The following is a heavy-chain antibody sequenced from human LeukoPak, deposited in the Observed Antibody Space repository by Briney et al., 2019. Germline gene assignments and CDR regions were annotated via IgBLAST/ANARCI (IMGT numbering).Heavy chain of an antibody. CDR1: GFTFNDFG. V-gene: IGHV3-30*03. J-gene: IGHJ3*02. CDR3: ARLRSAVHAFDI. CDR2: ISYDGNNK. Sequence: GGSLRLSCAASGFTFNDFGMHWVRQAPGKGLEWVAIISYDGNNKYYADSVKGRFTISRDNSKNTLYLQMNSLRAEDTAVYYCARLRSAVHAFDIWGQGTMVTVSS. D-gene: IGHD3-3*01.